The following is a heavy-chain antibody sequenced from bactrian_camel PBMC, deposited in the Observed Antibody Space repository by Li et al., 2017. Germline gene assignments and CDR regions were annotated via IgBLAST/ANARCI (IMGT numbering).Heavy chain of an antibody. D-gene: IGHD6*01. CDR2: TRLLVGTT. CDR1: GFTSGTGC. J-gene: IGHJ6*01. V-gene: IGHV3S42*01. Sequence: DVQLVESGGGSVQAGGSLRLSCVASGFTSGTGCLGWFRQAPGEGREGVATRLLVGTTTYADSVKGRFTISKDDANDTLYLQTNSLKPEDTGMYYCAADVSPLCGSWAIAEFDFWGQGTQVTVS. CDR3: AADVSPLCGSWAIAEFDF.